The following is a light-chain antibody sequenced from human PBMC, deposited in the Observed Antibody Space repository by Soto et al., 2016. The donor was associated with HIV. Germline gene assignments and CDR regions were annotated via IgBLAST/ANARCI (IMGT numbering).Light chain of an antibody. CDR3: QQSSRTPRT. CDR2: AAS. V-gene: IGKV1-39*01. Sequence: DIQMTQSPSSLSASVGDRVTITCRASQSITGYLNWYQQKPGKAPKLLIYAASSLQSGVPSRFSGSGSGTDFTLTISSLQPEDFATYYCQQSSRTPRTFGQGTKVEIK. J-gene: IGKJ1*01. CDR1: QSITGY.